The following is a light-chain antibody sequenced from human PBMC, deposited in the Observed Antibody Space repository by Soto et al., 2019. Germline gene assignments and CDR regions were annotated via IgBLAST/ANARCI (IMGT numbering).Light chain of an antibody. J-gene: IGLJ2*01. Sequence: QSVLTQPASVSGSPGQSITISCTGSSSDVGGYNYVSWYQHHPGKAPKVMIYEVSNRPSGVSIRFSGSKSGNTASLTISGRQAEDEADYYCSSYTTSSTLVFGGGTKLTVL. CDR2: EVS. CDR1: SSDVGGYNY. CDR3: SSYTTSSTLV. V-gene: IGLV2-14*01.